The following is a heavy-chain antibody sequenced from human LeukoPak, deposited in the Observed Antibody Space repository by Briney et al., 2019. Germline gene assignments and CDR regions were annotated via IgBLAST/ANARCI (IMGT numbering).Heavy chain of an antibody. V-gene: IGHV1-18*01. CDR2: ISAYNGNT. CDR3: ATEGYCSGGSCYGSYFDY. CDR1: GYTFTSYG. J-gene: IGHJ4*02. Sequence: ASVKVSCKASGYTFTSYGISWVRQAPGQGLEWMGWISAYNGNTNYAQKLQGRVTMTTDTSTSTAYMELRSLRSDDTAVYYCATEGYCSGGSCYGSYFDYWGQGTLVTVSS. D-gene: IGHD2-15*01.